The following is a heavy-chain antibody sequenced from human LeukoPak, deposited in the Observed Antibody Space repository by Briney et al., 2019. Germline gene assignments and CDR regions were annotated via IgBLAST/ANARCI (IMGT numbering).Heavy chain of an antibody. CDR2: IRYDGSNK. V-gene: IGHV3-30*02. CDR3: AKPGGYYDSSGYFDY. D-gene: IGHD3-22*01. Sequence: GGSLRLSCAASGLTFSSYGMHWVRQAPGKGLEGVAFIRYDGSNKDYVDSVKGRFTISRDNSKNTLYLQMNSLRAEDTAVYYCAKPGGYYDSSGYFDYWGQGTLVTVLS. CDR1: GLTFSSYG. J-gene: IGHJ4*02.